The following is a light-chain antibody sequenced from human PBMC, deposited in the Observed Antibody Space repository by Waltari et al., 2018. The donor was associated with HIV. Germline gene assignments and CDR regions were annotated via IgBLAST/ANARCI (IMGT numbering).Light chain of an antibody. J-gene: IGKJ5*01. V-gene: IGKV3-11*01. CDR2: DAS. Sequence: EIVLTQSPATLSLSPGERATLSCRASQSVSIYLAWYQQKPGQAPRLLIYDASTRATGIPARFSGAGSGTDFTLTISSLEPEDSAVYYCHQRSSWPPISFGQGTRLEIK. CDR1: QSVSIY. CDR3: HQRSSWPPIS.